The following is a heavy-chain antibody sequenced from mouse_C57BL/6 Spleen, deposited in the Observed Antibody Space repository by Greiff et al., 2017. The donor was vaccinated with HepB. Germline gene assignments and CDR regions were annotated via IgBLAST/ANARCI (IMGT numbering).Heavy chain of an antibody. CDR2: IWRGGST. CDR3: AKNELGRDWYFDV. J-gene: IGHJ1*03. V-gene: IGHV2-5*01. CDR1: GFSLTSYG. Sequence: QVQLQQSGPGLVQPSQSLSITCTVSGFSLTSYGVHWVRQSPGKGLEWLGVIWRGGSTDYNAAFMSRLSITKDNSKSQVFFKMNSLQADDTAIYYCAKNELGRDWYFDVWGTGTTVTVSS. D-gene: IGHD4-1*01.